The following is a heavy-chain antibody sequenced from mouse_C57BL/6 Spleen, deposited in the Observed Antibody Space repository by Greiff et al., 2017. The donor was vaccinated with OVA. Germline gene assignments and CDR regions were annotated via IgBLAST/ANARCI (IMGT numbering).Heavy chain of an antibody. CDR2: IYPGSGNT. CDR3: ARYDY. CDR1: GYTFTDYY. J-gene: IGHJ2*01. Sequence: VQLQQSGAVLVRPGASVKLSCKASGYTFTDYYINWVKQRPGQGLEWIARIYPGSGNTYYNEKFKGKATLTAEKSSSTSYMQLSSLTSEDSADYVCARYDYWGQGTTLTVSS. V-gene: IGHV1-76*01.